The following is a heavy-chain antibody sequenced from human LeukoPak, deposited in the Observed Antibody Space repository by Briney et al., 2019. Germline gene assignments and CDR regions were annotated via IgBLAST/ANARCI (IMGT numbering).Heavy chain of an antibody. Sequence: GGSLRLSCAASGFTFSDYYMSWIRQAPGKGLEWVSYISSSSSYTNYADSVKGRFTIFRDNAKNSLYLQMNSLRAEDTAVYYCARVRGSSSARWFDPWGQGTLVTVSS. CDR2: ISSSSSYT. V-gene: IGHV3-11*06. CDR3: ARVRGSSSARWFDP. J-gene: IGHJ5*02. D-gene: IGHD6-13*01. CDR1: GFTFSDYY.